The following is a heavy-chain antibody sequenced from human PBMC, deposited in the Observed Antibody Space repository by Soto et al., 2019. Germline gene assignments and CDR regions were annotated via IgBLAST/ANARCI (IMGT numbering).Heavy chain of an antibody. CDR2: ISSSGSSI. V-gene: IGHV3-11*01. D-gene: IGHD4-17*01. J-gene: IGHJ4*02. CDR1: GFTFSDYF. CDR3: ARNGDYGDYYFDY. Sequence: QVQLVESGGGLVKPGGSLRLSCAASGFTFSDYFMSWIRQAPGKGLEWVSYISSSGSSIYYTDSVKGRFTISRDNAKNSLYLQMNGLSAEDTAVYYCARNGDYGDYYFDYWGQGTLVTVSS.